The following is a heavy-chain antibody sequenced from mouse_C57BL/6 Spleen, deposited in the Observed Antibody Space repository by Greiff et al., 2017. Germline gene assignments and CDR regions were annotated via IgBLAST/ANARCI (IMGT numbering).Heavy chain of an antibody. CDR3: ARHGYYGSTSGYWYFDV. Sequence: QVQLQQSGAELVKPGASVKLSCKASGYTFTEYTIHWVKQRSGQGLEWIGWFYPGSGSIKYNEKFKDKATLTADKSSSTVYMELSRLTSEDSAVYFGARHGYYGSTSGYWYFDVWGTGTTVTVSS. J-gene: IGHJ1*03. D-gene: IGHD1-1*01. CDR2: FYPGSGSI. CDR1: GYTFTEYT. V-gene: IGHV1-62-2*01.